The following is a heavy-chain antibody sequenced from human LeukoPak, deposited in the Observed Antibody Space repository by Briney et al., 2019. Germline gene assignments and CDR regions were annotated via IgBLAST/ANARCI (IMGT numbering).Heavy chain of an antibody. Sequence: GGSLRLSCAASGFTFSSYAMSWVRQAPGKGLEWVSAISGSGGSTYYADSVKGRFTISRDNSKNTLYLQMNSLRAEDTAVYYCANSGYSSSWRIFDYWGQGTLVTVSS. J-gene: IGHJ4*02. V-gene: IGHV3-23*01. D-gene: IGHD6-13*01. CDR3: ANSGYSSSWRIFDY. CDR1: GFTFSSYA. CDR2: ISGSGGST.